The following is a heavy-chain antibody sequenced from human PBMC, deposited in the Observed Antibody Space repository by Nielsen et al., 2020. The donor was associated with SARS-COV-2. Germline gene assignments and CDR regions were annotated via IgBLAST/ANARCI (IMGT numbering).Heavy chain of an antibody. J-gene: IGHJ6*03. D-gene: IGHD3-16*02. CDR1: GYTFTSYG. Sequence: ASVKVSCKASGYTFTSYGISWVRQAPGQGLEWMGWISAYNGNTNYAQKLQGRVTMTTDTSTSTAYMELRSLRSDDTAVYYCARVPGDYVWGSYRDYYYMDVWGKGTTVTVSS. CDR2: ISAYNGNT. V-gene: IGHV1-18*04. CDR3: ARVPGDYVWGSYRDYYYMDV.